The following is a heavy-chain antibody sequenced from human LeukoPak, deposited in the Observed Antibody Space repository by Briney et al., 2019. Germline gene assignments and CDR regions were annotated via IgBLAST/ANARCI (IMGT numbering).Heavy chain of an antibody. J-gene: IGHJ4*02. CDR3: ARDLGSTSLLSLFDY. V-gene: IGHV3-13*04. CDR2: MGKTAGDT. D-gene: IGHD2-2*01. Sequence: PGGSLRLSCAASGFTFSIYDMHWVRQAPGKGLEWVSGMGKTAGDTYYSGSVKGRFTISRDNSKNTLYLQMNSLRAEDTAVYYCARDLGSTSLLSLFDYWGQGTLVTVSS. CDR1: GFTFSIYD.